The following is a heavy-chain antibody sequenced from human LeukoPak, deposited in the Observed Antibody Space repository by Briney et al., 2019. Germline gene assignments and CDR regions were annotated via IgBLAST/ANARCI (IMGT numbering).Heavy chain of an antibody. CDR2: ISSNGGST. J-gene: IGHJ2*01. V-gene: IGHV3-64D*06. D-gene: IGHD6-19*01. CDR3: VKGPLSEQWSTYFDL. Sequence: GRSLRLSCAASGFTFSSYGMHWVRQAPGKGLEYVSAISSNGGSTYYADSVKGRFTITRDNSKNTLYLQMSSLRAEDTAVYYCVKGPLSEQWSTYFDLWGRGTLVTVSS. CDR1: GFTFSSYG.